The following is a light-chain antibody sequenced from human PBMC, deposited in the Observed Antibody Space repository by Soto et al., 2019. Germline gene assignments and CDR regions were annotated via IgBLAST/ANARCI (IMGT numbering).Light chain of an antibody. Sequence: EIVMTQSPATLSVSPGERATLSCRASQSVSSNLGWYQQKPGQAPRLLIYGASTRATGIPARFSGSGSGTEFTLTIGSLQSEDFAVYYCQQYHDWPRTFGQGTKVEIK. CDR3: QQYHDWPRT. CDR1: QSVSSN. J-gene: IGKJ1*01. CDR2: GAS. V-gene: IGKV3-15*01.